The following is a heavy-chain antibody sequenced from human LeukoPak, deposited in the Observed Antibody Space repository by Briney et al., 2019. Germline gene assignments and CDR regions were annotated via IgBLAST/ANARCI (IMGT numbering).Heavy chain of an antibody. CDR3: AREDGDFDY. V-gene: IGHV3-21*01. CDR2: ISSSSSYI. D-gene: IGHD3-10*01. CDR1: GFTVSSNY. Sequence: PGGSLRLSCAASGFTVSSNYMSWVRQAPGKGLEWVSSISSSSSYIYYADSVKGRFTISRDNAKNSLYLQMNSLRAEDTAVYYCAREDGDFDYWGQGTLVTVSS. J-gene: IGHJ4*02.